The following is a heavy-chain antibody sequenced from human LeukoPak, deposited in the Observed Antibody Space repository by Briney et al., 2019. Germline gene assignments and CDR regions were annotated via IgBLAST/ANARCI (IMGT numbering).Heavy chain of an antibody. CDR1: GYTFTRYY. Sequence: ASVKVSCKASGYTFTRYYMHWVRQAPGQGREGMGRVNPNSDGTNYAQKFQGRVTMTRDTSISTAYMELSRLRSDDTAVYYCASLNSIVGASSFDYWGQGTLVTVSS. V-gene: IGHV1-2*06. CDR2: VNPNSDGT. CDR3: ASLNSIVGASSFDY. D-gene: IGHD1-26*01. J-gene: IGHJ4*02.